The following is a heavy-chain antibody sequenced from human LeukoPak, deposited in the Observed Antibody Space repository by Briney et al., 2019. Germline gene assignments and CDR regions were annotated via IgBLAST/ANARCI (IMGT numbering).Heavy chain of an antibody. J-gene: IGHJ6*03. D-gene: IGHD3-3*01. Sequence: PSETLSLTCTVSGGSIRSYYWSWIRQPPGKGLEWIGYIYYSGSTNYNPSLKSRVTMSVDTSKNQFSLKLNSVTAADTAVYYCARGLRVRTFGELSWYIDVWGKGTTVIVSS. CDR1: GGSIRSYY. V-gene: IGHV4-59*01. CDR2: IYYSGST. CDR3: ARGLRVRTFGELSWYIDV.